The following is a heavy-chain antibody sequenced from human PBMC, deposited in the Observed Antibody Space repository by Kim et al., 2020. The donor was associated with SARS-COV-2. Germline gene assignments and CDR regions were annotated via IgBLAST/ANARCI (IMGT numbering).Heavy chain of an antibody. J-gene: IGHJ4*02. CDR3: AKEASYCGGDCYSDY. V-gene: IGHV3-23*01. CDR1: GFTFSSYA. CDR2: ISGSGGST. Sequence: GGSLRLSCAASGFTFSSYAMSWVRQAPGKGLEWVSAISGSGGSTYYAYSVKGRFTISRDNSKNTLYLQMNSLIAEETAVYYCAKEASYCGGDCYSDYWGQGTLVTVSS. D-gene: IGHD2-21*01.